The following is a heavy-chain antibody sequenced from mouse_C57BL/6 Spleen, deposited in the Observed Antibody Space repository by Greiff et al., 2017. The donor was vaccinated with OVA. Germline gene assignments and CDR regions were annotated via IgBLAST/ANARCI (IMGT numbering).Heavy chain of an antibody. Sequence: VKLMESGPELVKPGASVKISCKASGYAFSSSWMNWVKQRPGKGLEWIGRIYPGDGDTNYNGKFKGKATLTADKSSSTAYMQLSSLTSEDSAVYFCARSYYGNYEYDYWGQGTTLTVSS. D-gene: IGHD2-10*01. V-gene: IGHV1-82*01. CDR2: IYPGDGDT. CDR3: ARSYYGNYEYDY. J-gene: IGHJ2*01. CDR1: GYAFSSSW.